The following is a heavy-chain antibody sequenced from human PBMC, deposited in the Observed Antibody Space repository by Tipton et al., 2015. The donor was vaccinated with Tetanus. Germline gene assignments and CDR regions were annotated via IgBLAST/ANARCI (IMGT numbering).Heavy chain of an antibody. CDR1: SFTFTNAW. J-gene: IGHJ4*02. V-gene: IGHV3-15*07. CDR3: VIGSGYDS. D-gene: IGHD2/OR15-2a*01. Sequence: AVWSFTFTNAWMNWVRQPRGKGLEWVGLSKGKNDGGTRHYAAPVKGRFTISRDDSTNTLYLQMNSLKIEDTGVYYCVIGSGYDSWGQGTLVTVSS. CDR2: SKGKNDGGTR.